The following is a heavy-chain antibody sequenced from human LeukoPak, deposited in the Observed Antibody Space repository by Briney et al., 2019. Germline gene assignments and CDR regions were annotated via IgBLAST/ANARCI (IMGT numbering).Heavy chain of an antibody. D-gene: IGHD3-22*01. J-gene: IGHJ4*02. CDR3: AKTMWEQNGYYYDY. V-gene: IGHV3-23*01. Sequence: GGSLRLSCAASGFTFDDYGMSWVRQAPGKGLEWVSVLSGSGVDTAAAKSVNGRFTISRDNSRNTLFLQMNGLRAEDTAVYYCAKTMWEQNGYYYDYQGQGTLVTVSS. CDR2: LSGSGVDT. CDR1: GFTFDDYG.